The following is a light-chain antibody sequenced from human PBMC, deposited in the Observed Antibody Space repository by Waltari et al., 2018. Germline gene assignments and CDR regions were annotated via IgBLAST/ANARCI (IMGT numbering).Light chain of an antibody. CDR1: SSDVGGYNY. CDR2: DVS. Sequence: QSALTQPASVSGSPGQSITISCTGTSSDVGGYNYVYWYQQHPGKAPKLMIYDVSKRPSGVSNRFSGSKSGNTASLTISGLQAEDEADYYCCSYAGSSLYVFGTGTKVTVL. V-gene: IGLV2-23*02. CDR3: CSYAGSSLYV. J-gene: IGLJ1*01.